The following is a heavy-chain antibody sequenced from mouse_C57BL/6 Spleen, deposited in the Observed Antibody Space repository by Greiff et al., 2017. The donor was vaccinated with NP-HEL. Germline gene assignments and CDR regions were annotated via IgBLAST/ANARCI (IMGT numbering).Heavy chain of an antibody. V-gene: IGHV1-61*01. CDR3: ARGEAWVAY. J-gene: IGHJ3*01. CDR1: GYTFTSYW. CDR2: IYPSDSET. Sequence: QVQLQQPGAELVRPGSSVKLSCKASGYTFTSYWMDWVKQRPGQGLEWIGNIYPSDSETHYNQKFQDKATLTVDKSSSTAYMQLSSLTSEDSAVYYCARGEAWVAYWGQGTLVTVSA.